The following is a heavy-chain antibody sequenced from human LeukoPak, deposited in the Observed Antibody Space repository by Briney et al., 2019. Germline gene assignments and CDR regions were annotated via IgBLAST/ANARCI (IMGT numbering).Heavy chain of an antibody. D-gene: IGHD2-15*01. CDR1: GFTFSSYA. V-gene: IGHV3-23*01. J-gene: IGHJ6*03. CDR3: ATWRYCSGGHCFGNYYMDV. Sequence: QAGGSLRLSCAASGFTFSSYAMTWVRQAPGKGLEWVSDINGSGGRTNYADSVKGRFTISRDNSKNTLYLQMNSLRAEDTAVYYCATWRYCSGGHCFGNYYMDVWGKGTTVTVSS. CDR2: INGSGGRT.